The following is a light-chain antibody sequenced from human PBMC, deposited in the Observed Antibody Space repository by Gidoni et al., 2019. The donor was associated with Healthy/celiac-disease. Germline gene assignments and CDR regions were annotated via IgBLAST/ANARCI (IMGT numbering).Light chain of an antibody. CDR3: QAWDSSTEV. Sequence: SYELTQPPSVSASPGQPASITCSGDKLGDKYACWYQQKPGQSPVLVIYQDSKRPSGIPERFSGSNSGNTATLTISGTQAMDEADYYCQAWDSSTEVFGGGTKLTVL. J-gene: IGLJ2*01. CDR1: KLGDKY. CDR2: QDS. V-gene: IGLV3-1*01.